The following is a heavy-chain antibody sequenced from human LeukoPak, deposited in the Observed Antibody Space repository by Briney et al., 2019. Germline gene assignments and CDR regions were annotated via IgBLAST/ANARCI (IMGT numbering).Heavy chain of an antibody. CDR2: MYYSGST. V-gene: IGHV4-39*01. D-gene: IGHD3-22*01. J-gene: IGHJ4*02. CDR1: GDFITGSTYY. CDR3: ARQYYDSTGYYYFDY. Sequence: SETLSLTCTVSGDFITGSTYYWGWIRQPPGKGLEWIVSMYYSGSTYSNPSLRSRVTMSADTSKNQFFLNLKSVTAADTAVYYCARQYYDSTGYYYFDYWGQGTLVTVSS.